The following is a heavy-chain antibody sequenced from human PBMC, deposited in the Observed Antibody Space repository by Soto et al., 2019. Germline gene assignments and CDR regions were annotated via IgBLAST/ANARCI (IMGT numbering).Heavy chain of an antibody. V-gene: IGHV3-30-3*01. CDR2: ISYDGSNK. CDR1: GFTFSSYA. J-gene: IGHJ6*02. Sequence: QVQLVESGGGVVQPGRSLRLSCAASGFTFSSYAMHWVRQAPGKGLEWVAVISYDGSNKYYADSVKGRFTISRDNSKNTLYLQMNSLSAEDTAVYYCARDYTTVFGGMDVWGQGTTVTVSS. CDR3: ARDYTTVFGGMDV. D-gene: IGHD3-16*01.